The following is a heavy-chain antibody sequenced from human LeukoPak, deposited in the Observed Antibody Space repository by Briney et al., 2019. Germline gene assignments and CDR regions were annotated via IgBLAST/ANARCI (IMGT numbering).Heavy chain of an antibody. V-gene: IGHV4-4*02. D-gene: IGHD3-9*01. Sequence: SETLSLTCAVSGGSISSSNWWSWVRQPPGKGLEWIGEIYHSGSTNYNPSLKSRVTISVDKSKNQFSLKLSSVTAADTAVYYGARRLSDILTGHYYYGMDVWGKGTTVTVSS. CDR1: GGSISSSNW. CDR3: ARRLSDILTGHYYYGMDV. CDR2: IYHSGST. J-gene: IGHJ6*04.